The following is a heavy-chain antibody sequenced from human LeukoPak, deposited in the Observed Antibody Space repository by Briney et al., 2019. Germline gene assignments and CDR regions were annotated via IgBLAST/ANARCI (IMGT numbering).Heavy chain of an antibody. D-gene: IGHD1-26*01. CDR3: ARSFDSGGYYYYGMDV. CDR2: IYYSGST. Sequence: SETLSLTCTASAGTIRNYYWNWIRQPPGKALQWIGHIYYSGSTIYNSSLMSRLTISLDTPTNQFSLQQITVTAADTAVYYCARSFDSGGYYYYGMDVWGQGTTVTVSS. CDR1: AGTIRNYY. V-gene: IGHV4-59*01. J-gene: IGHJ6*02.